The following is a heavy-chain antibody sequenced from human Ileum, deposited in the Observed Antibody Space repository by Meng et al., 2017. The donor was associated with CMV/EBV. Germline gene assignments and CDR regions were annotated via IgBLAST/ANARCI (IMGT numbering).Heavy chain of an antibody. Sequence: GSLRLSCDVSGGSISSTNWWSWVRQPPGKGLEWIGEIYHSGNTNYNPSLKSRVTISVDKSKNQFSLKLSSVTAADTAVYYCARADYRDQTGGQIDYWGQGTLVTVSS. CDR2: IYHSGNT. CDR3: ARADYRDQTGGQIDY. D-gene: IGHD7-27*01. CDR1: GGSISSTNW. V-gene: IGHV4-4*02. J-gene: IGHJ4*02.